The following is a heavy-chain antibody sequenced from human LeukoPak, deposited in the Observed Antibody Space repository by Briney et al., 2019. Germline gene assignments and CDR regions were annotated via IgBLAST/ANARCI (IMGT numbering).Heavy chain of an antibody. J-gene: IGHJ4*02. CDR2: SGDSDGST. Sequence: GGSLRLSCAASGFTCSGSGMSWVRQAPGKGLEWISSSGDSDGSTYYADSLKGRFTISRDNSKNTLYLQMNNLRAEDTAVYYCAKGGCRGTCDPLAYWGQGALVTVS. V-gene: IGHV3-23*01. CDR1: GFTCSGSG. D-gene: IGHD2-15*01. CDR3: AKGGCRGTCDPLAY.